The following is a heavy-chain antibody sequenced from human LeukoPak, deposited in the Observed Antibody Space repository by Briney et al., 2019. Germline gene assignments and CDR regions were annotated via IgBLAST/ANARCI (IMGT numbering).Heavy chain of an antibody. CDR2: IYSSGTT. J-gene: IGHJ4*02. D-gene: IGHD3-10*01. Sequence: RGSLRLSSAASGFTVSSNHMSWVRQAPGRGLEWASIIYSSGTTYYAESVKGRFTISRDNSKNMLYLQMNSLRAEDTAVYYCGSSGTDTRFDYWGQGTLVTVSS. CDR3: GSSGTDTRFDY. CDR1: GFTVSSNH. V-gene: IGHV3-53*01.